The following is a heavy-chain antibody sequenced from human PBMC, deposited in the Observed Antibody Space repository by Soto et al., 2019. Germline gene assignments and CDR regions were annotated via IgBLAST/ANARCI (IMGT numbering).Heavy chain of an antibody. CDR1: GYTFTTYT. J-gene: IGHJ4*02. Sequence: GAAVKVSCKASGYTFTTYTMHWVRQAPVQSLEWMGWINAGNGNTKYSQKFQGRVTITRDTYATIAYMELSSLRSEDTAVYYCARGRPTYPAYWGQRTLVIVSS. CDR3: ARGRPTYPAY. V-gene: IGHV1-3*01. CDR2: INAGNGNT.